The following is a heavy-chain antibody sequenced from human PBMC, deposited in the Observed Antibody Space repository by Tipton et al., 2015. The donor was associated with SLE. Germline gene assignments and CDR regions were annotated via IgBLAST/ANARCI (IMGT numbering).Heavy chain of an antibody. V-gene: IGHV4-59*11. CDR2: ISYSETT. D-gene: IGHD2-15*01. CDR3: AGAWQGYCSGGTCYVLDY. Sequence: TLSLTCTVSGGFLSSHYWGWIRQPPGKGLEWIGYISYSETTNYNPSLKSRVTISVDTSTNQFSLKLRSVTAADTAVYYCAGAWQGYCSGGTCYVLDYWGQGTLVTVPS. CDR1: GGFLSSHY. J-gene: IGHJ4*02.